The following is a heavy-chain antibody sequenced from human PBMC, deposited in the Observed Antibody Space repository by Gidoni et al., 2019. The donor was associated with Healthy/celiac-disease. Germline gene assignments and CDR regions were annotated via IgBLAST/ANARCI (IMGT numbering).Heavy chain of an antibody. CDR1: GGSFSGYY. CDR2: INHSGST. J-gene: IGHJ5*02. Sequence: QVQLQQWGAGLLKPSETLSLTCAVYGGSFSGYYWSWIRQPPGKGLEWIGEINHSGSTNYNPSLKSRVTISVDTSKNQFSLKLSSVTAADTAVYYCASLLGYSSGWNNWFDPWGQGTLVTVSS. D-gene: IGHD6-19*01. V-gene: IGHV4-34*01. CDR3: ASLLGYSSGWNNWFDP.